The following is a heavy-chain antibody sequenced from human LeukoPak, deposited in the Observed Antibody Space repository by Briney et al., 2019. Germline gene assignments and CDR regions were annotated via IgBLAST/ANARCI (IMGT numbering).Heavy chain of an antibody. CDR3: TGRVAVTISYGMDV. J-gene: IGHJ6*02. CDR1: GFTLSNYV. V-gene: IGHV3-33*01. D-gene: IGHD6-19*01. Sequence: GRSLRLSCAASGFTLSNYVMYWVRQAPGKGLEWVAVIWHDVSQEYYADSVEGRFTIARDNAKNTVYLQMNSLRADDTALYYCTGRVAVTISYGMDVWGQGTTVTVSS. CDR2: IWHDVSQE.